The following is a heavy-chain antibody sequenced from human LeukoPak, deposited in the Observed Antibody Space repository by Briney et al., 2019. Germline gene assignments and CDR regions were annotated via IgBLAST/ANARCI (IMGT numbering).Heavy chain of an antibody. CDR3: ATERDRSGTFDS. Sequence: GGSLRLSCAASGFSFSTYAMHWVRQAPGKGLDWVAMIWSDGSNEYYADSVKGRFTISRDNSKNTLYLQMNSLRAEDTAVYYCATERDRSGTFDSWGQGTLVTVSS. CDR2: IWSDGSNE. J-gene: IGHJ4*02. V-gene: IGHV3-33*01. D-gene: IGHD2-21*02. CDR1: GFSFSTYA.